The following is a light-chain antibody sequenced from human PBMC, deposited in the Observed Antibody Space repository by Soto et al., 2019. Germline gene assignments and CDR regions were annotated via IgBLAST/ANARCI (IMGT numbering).Light chain of an antibody. CDR1: QGIDSW. Sequence: DIQMTQSPSSVSASVGDRVTITCRASQGIDSWLAWYQQKPGKAPKLLIYAASNLQSGVPSRFSGSGSGIDVTLTISNLQPEDFATYYCQQTNRFPRTVGPGTKVDIK. V-gene: IGKV1-12*01. CDR3: QQTNRFPRT. J-gene: IGKJ3*01. CDR2: AAS.